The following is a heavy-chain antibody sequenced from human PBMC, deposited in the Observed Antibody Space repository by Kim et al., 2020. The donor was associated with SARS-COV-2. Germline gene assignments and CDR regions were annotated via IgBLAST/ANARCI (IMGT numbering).Heavy chain of an antibody. J-gene: IGHJ6*02. CDR3: ARRGDSSSWLYGMDV. Sequence: PSFQGQVTISADKSISTAYLQWSSLKASDTAMYYCARRGDSSSWLYGMDVWGQGTTVTVSS. V-gene: IGHV5-51*01. D-gene: IGHD6-13*01.